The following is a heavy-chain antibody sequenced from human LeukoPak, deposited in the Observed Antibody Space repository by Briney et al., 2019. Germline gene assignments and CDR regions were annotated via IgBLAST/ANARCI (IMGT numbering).Heavy chain of an antibody. V-gene: IGHV4-59*08. CDR2: IYYSGST. Sequence: PSETLSLTCTVSGGSISSYYWSWIRQPPGKGLEWIGYIYYSGSTNYNPSLKSRVTISVDTSKNQFSLKLSSVTAADTAVYYCAGSMVRGVIMGCYYYGMDVWGQGTTVTVSS. CDR3: AGSMVRGVIMGCYYYGMDV. J-gene: IGHJ6*02. D-gene: IGHD3-10*01. CDR1: GGSISSYY.